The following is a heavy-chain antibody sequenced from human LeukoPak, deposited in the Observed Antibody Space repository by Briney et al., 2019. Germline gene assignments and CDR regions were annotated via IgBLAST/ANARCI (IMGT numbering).Heavy chain of an antibody. J-gene: IGHJ5*02. V-gene: IGHV1-69*13. Sequence: SVKVSCKASGGTFSSYAISWERQAPGQGLEWMGGIIPIFGTANYAQKFQGRVTITADESTSTAYMELSSLRSEDTAVYYCARGAPIRVAVAATFDPWGQGTLVTVPS. CDR3: ARGAPIRVAVAATFDP. CDR2: IIPIFGTA. D-gene: IGHD6-19*01. CDR1: GGTFSSYA.